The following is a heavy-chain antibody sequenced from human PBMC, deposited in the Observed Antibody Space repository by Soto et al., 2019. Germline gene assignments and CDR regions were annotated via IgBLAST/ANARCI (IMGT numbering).Heavy chain of an antibody. J-gene: IGHJ5*02. CDR2: IHDSGST. Sequence: QVQLQESGPGLVKPSETLSLTCTVSGASISTYYWSWVRQPPGKGLEWIGYIHDSGSTYYNPSLRSRVSVSLDTSRNQFFRQLSSVTAADTAVYYCARESAGAGKNHWFDPGGQGMLVTVSS. V-gene: IGHV4-59*01. CDR3: ARESAGAGKNHWFDP. CDR1: GASISTYY.